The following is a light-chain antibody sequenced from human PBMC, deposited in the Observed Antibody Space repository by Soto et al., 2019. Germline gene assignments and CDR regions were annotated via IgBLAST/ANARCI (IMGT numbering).Light chain of an antibody. CDR3: RSYTTSSTVV. J-gene: IGLJ2*01. V-gene: IGLV2-14*01. CDR1: SSDVGGYNF. CDR2: EVS. Sequence: QSALTQPASVSGSPGQSITISCTGTSSDVGGYNFVSWYQQHPGKAPKLMIYEVSNRPSGVSNRFSGSKSGNTASLTISGLQAEDEADYYCRSYTTSSTVVFGGGTKLTFL.